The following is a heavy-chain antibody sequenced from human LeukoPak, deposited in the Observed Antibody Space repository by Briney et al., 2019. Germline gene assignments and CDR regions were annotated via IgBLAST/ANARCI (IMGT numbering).Heavy chain of an antibody. D-gene: IGHD1-14*01. CDR3: ARERPTPEPGEAHCAFDI. CDR2: IIPIFGTA. J-gene: IGHJ3*02. V-gene: IGHV1-69*05. Sequence: GSSVKVSCKASGGTFSSYAFSWVRQAPGQGLEWMGGIIPIFGTANYAQKFQGRVTITTDESTSTAYMELSSLRSEDTAVYYCARERPTPEPGEAHCAFDIWGQGTMVTVSS. CDR1: GGTFSSYA.